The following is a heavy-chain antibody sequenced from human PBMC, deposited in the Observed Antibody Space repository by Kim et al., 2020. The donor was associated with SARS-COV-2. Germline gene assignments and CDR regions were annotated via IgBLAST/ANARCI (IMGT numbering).Heavy chain of an antibody. J-gene: IGHJ5*02. Sequence: SLRLSCAASGFTFDDYAMHWVRQAPGKGLEWVSGISWNSGSIGYADSVKGRFTISRDNAKNSLYLQMNSLRAEDTALYYCAKDSFVPGIDIAAGGGWFDPWGQGTLVTVSS. V-gene: IGHV3-9*01. D-gene: IGHD6-13*01. CDR2: ISWNSGSI. CDR3: AKDSFVPGIDIAAGGGWFDP. CDR1: GFTFDDYA.